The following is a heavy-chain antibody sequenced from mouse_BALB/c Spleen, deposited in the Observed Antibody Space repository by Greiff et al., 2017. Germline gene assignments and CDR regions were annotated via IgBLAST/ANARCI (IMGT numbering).Heavy chain of an antibody. V-gene: IGHV5-4*02. CDR3: ARDGLPPY. Sequence: EVQGVESGGGLVKPGGSLKLSCAASGFTFSDYYMYWVRQTPEKRLEWVATISDGGSYTYYPDSVKGRFTISRDNAKNNLYLQMSSLKSEDTAMYYCARDGLPPYWGQGTTLTVSS. D-gene: IGHD2-10*01. J-gene: IGHJ2*01. CDR2: ISDGGSYT. CDR1: GFTFSDYY.